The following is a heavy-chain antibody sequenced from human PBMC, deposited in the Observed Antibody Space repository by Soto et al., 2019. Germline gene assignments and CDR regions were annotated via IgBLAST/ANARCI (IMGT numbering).Heavy chain of an antibody. V-gene: IGHV3-7*01. CDR3: SRSLDS. J-gene: IGHJ4*02. Sequence: GGSLRLSCAASGFTSSSSWMDWVRQAPGKGLEWVANINPDGSEKHYVGSVEGRFTISRDNAKNSLYLQMSSLTAEDSALYYCSRSLDSWGQGTRVTVSS. CDR1: GFTSSSSW. CDR2: INPDGSEK.